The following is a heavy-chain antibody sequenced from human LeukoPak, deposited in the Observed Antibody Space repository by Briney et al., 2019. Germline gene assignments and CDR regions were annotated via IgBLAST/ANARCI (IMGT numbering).Heavy chain of an antibody. V-gene: IGHV3-48*01. CDR1: GFTFSSYS. D-gene: IGHD3-10*01. J-gene: IGHJ5*02. Sequence: GGSQRLSCAASGFTFSSYSMNWVRQAPGKGLEWVSYISSSSSTIYYADSVKGRFTISRDNSKNTLYLQMNSLRAEDTAVYYCAKDFLSGSGSYLSWGQGTLVTVSS. CDR3: AKDFLSGSGSYLS. CDR2: ISSSSSTI.